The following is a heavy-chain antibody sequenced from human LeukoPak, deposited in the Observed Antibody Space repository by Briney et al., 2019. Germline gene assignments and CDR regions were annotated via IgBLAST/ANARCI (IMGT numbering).Heavy chain of an antibody. CDR1: GFTFSDYY. D-gene: IGHD3-22*01. J-gene: IGHJ4*02. CDR3: AKDLDDSSGYVLDY. CDR2: ISSSGSTI. V-gene: IGHV3-11*01. Sequence: PGGSLRLSCAASGFTFSDYYMSWIRQAPGKGLEWVSYISSSGSTIYYADSVKGRFTISRDNSKNTLYLQMNSLRAEDTAVYYCAKDLDDSSGYVLDYWGQGTLVTVSS.